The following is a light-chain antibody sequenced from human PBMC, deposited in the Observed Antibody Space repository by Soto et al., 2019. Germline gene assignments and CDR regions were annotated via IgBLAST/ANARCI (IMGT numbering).Light chain of an antibody. CDR1: RSDIGAYNF. CDR2: DVN. J-gene: IGLJ2*01. CDR3: TAWTTSTTMI. Sequence: QSALTQPASVSGSPGQSITISCTGTRSDIGAYNFVSWYQQHPGEVPKLMLYDVNVRPSGVSNRFSGSKSGNTASLTISGLQAEDEADYYCTAWTTSTTMIFGVGTKLTVL. V-gene: IGLV2-14*03.